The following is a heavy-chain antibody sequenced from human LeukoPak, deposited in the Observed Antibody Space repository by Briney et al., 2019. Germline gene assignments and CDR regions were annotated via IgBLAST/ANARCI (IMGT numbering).Heavy chain of an antibody. Sequence: GASVKVSCKTSGYTFTSFDINWVRQAAGQGLEWLGGFDPEDGETIYAQKFQGRVTMTEDTSTDTAYMELSSLRSEDTAVYYCATGPDPPNDAFDIWGQGTMVTVSS. D-gene: IGHD1-14*01. CDR2: FDPEDGET. CDR1: GYTFTSFD. V-gene: IGHV1-24*01. CDR3: ATGPDPPNDAFDI. J-gene: IGHJ3*02.